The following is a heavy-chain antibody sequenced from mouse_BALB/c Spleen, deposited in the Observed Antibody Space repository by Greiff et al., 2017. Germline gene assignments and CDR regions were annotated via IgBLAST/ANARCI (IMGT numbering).Heavy chain of an antibody. CDR3: ARWGYYGSRGFAY. Sequence: VQLQQSGAELAKPGASVKMSCKASGYTFTSYWMHWVKQRPGQGLEWIGYINPSTGYTEYNQKFKDKATLTADKSSSTAYMQLSSLTSEDSAVYYCARWGYYGSRGFAYWGQGTLVTVSA. D-gene: IGHD1-1*01. J-gene: IGHJ3*01. CDR2: INPSTGYT. V-gene: IGHV1-7*01. CDR1: GYTFTSYW.